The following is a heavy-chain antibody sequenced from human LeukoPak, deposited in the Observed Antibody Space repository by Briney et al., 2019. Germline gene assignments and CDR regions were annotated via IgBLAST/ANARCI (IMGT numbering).Heavy chain of an antibody. Sequence: ASVKVSCKASGYTFTGYYMHWVRQAPGQGLEWMGWINPNSGGTYYAQKFQGRVTMTRDTSISTAYMELSRLRSDDTAVYHCASVMGGYNWFDPWGQGTLVTVSS. J-gene: IGHJ5*02. V-gene: IGHV1-2*02. CDR2: INPNSGGT. CDR3: ASVMGGYNWFDP. CDR1: GYTFTGYY. D-gene: IGHD1-26*01.